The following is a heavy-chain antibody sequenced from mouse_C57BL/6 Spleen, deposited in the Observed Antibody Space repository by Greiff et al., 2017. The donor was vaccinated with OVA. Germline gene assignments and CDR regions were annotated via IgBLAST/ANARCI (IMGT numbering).Heavy chain of an antibody. CDR2: IYPGDGDT. CDR3: AREGYVYDDGYYAMAY. J-gene: IGHJ4*01. V-gene: IGHV1-80*01. D-gene: IGHD2-2*01. Sequence: QVQLQQSGAELVKPGASVKISCKASGYAFSSYWMNWVKQRPGKGLEWIGKIYPGDGDTNYNGKFKGKATLTADKSSSTAYMQLSSLTSEDSAVYFWAREGYVYDDGYYAMAYWGQGTSVTVSS. CDR1: GYAFSSYW.